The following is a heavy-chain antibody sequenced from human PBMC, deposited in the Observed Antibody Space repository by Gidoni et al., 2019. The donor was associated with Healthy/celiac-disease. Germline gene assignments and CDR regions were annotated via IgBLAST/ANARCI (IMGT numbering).Heavy chain of an antibody. CDR3: VKDSIYIAAAGTAERLDDY. D-gene: IGHD6-13*01. CDR2: ISSNGGST. CDR1: VFTVSSYA. V-gene: IGHV3-64D*09. J-gene: IGHJ4*02. Sequence: EVQLVESGGGLVQPVGSLRLSCPPSVFTVSSYAMPWVRQAPGKGLEYVSAISSNGGSTYYADSVKGRFTISRDNSKNTLYLQMSSLRAEDTAVYYCVKDSIYIAAAGTAERLDDYWGQGTLVTVSS.